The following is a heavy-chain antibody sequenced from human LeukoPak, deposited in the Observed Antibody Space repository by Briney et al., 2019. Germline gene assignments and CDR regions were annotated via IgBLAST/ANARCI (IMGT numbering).Heavy chain of an antibody. D-gene: IGHD6-6*01. CDR1: GFTFSSYA. Sequence: PGRSLRLSCAASGFTFSSYAMHWVRQAPGKGLEWVAVISYDGSNKYYADSVKGRFTISRDNSKNTLYLQMNSLRAEDTAVYYSAREGFHSSSSIAFDIWGQGTMVTVSS. CDR3: AREGFHSSSSIAFDI. V-gene: IGHV3-30*01. CDR2: ISYDGSNK. J-gene: IGHJ3*02.